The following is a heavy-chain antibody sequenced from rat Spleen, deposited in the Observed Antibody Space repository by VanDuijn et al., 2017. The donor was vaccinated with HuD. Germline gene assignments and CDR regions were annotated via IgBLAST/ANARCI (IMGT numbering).Heavy chain of an antibody. CDR3: ARHGIYTNYGLFAY. V-gene: IGHV5-7*01. J-gene: IGHJ3*01. CDR2: ISSGGGGT. Sequence: EVQLVESGGGLVQPGRSLKLSCVASGFTFSDYAMAWVRQAPKKGLEWVATISSGGGGTYYPDSVKGRFTISRDDAKSTLYLQMDSLRSEDTASYYCARHGIYTNYGLFAYWGQGTLVTVSS. CDR1: GFTFSDYA. D-gene: IGHD1-10*01.